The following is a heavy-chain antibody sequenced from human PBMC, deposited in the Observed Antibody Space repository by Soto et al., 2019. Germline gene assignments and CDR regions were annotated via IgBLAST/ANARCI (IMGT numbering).Heavy chain of an antibody. CDR3: ATPACAATWCSPSHNLDH. CDR2: INPLSGIS. Sequence: QVQLVQSGAEVKKPESSVKVSCKTSGGTFVRHVISWVRQAPGQGPEWMGKINPLSGISNYAQKFQDRVTFTADTDSSTAYMELSSLRSEATAVYYCATPACAATWCSPSHNLDHWGQGTLVTVSS. J-gene: IGHJ4*02. CDR1: GGTFVRHV. V-gene: IGHV1-69*09. D-gene: IGHD2-2*01.